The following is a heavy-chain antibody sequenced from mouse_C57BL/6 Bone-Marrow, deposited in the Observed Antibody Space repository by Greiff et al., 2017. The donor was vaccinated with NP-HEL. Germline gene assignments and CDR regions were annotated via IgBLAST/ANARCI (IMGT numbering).Heavy chain of an antibody. D-gene: IGHD1-1*02. J-gene: IGHJ3*01. CDR2: IWGGGST. Sequence: QVQLQQSGPGLVQPSQSLSITCTVSGFSLTSYGVHWVRQSPGKGLEWLGVIWGGGSTDYNAAFISRLSISKDNTKSQVFFKMNSLQADDAAIYYCARNGWRPWFAYWGQGTLVTVSA. CDR3: ARNGWRPWFAY. V-gene: IGHV2-2*01. CDR1: GFSLTSYG.